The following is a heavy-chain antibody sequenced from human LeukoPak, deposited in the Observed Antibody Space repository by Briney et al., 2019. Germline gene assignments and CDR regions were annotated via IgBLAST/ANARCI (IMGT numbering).Heavy chain of an antibody. CDR3: VRFGLTSSLDY. CDR1: GYSFTTYW. CDR2: IYPGDSDT. V-gene: IGHV5-51*01. J-gene: IGHJ4*02. Sequence: GESLKISCKGSGYSFTTYWIGWVRQVPGKGLEWMGLIYPGDSDTRYSPSFQGQVTFSVDASISTAYLQLSGLRASDTAIYYCVRFGLTSSLDYWGQGTLVTVSS. D-gene: IGHD6-13*01.